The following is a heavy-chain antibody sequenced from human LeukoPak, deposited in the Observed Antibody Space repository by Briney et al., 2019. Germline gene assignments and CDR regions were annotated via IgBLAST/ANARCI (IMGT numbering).Heavy chain of an antibody. CDR3: AGGSGHDFLGAFDI. CDR1: GYTFTTYY. V-gene: IGHV1-46*01. J-gene: IGHJ3*02. CDR2: INSSGGST. D-gene: IGHD5-12*01. Sequence: ASVKVSCKASGYTFTTYYMNWVRQAPGQGLDWVGIINSSGGSTTYAQKFQGRVTMTRDTSTSTIYMELSSLRSEDTAVYYCAGGSGHDFLGAFDIWGQGTMVTVSS.